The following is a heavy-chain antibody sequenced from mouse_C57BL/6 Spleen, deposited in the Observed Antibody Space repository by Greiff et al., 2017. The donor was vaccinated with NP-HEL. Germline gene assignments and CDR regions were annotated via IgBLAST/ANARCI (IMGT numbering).Heavy chain of an antibody. CDR2: INPYNGDT. Sequence: DVQLQESGPELVKPGDSVKISCKASGYSFTGYFMNWVMQSHGKSLEWIGRINPYNGDTFYNQKFKGKATLTVDKSSSTAHMELRSLTSEDSAVYYCARGYYGSSLDYWGQGTTLTVSS. CDR3: ARGYYGSSLDY. D-gene: IGHD1-1*01. J-gene: IGHJ2*01. V-gene: IGHV1-20*01. CDR1: GYSFTGYF.